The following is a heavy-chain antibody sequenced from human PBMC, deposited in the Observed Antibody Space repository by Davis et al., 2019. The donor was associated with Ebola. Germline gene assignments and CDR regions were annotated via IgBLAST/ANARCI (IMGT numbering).Heavy chain of an antibody. CDR1: GDSISSAYFA. J-gene: IGHJ6*03. V-gene: IGHV4-61*09. CDR2: IFTNGNT. Sequence: SETLSLTCNVSGDSISSAYFAWSWVRQPAGKGLEWIGHIFTNGNTKYNPSLESRLTISIDTSKNQFSLRLNSVTAADTAVYYCARAEGIPYYYMDVWGIGTTVTVSS. CDR3: ARAEGIPYYYMDV. D-gene: IGHD3-10*01.